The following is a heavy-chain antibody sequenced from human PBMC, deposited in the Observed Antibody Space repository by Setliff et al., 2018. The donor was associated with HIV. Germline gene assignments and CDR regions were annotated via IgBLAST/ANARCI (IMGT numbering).Heavy chain of an antibody. D-gene: IGHD1-26*01. CDR2: IHYSGTT. V-gene: IGHV4-39*01. J-gene: IGHJ5*02. CDR1: GGSAAISGNY. Sequence: SETLSLTCTVTGGSAAISGNYWGWIRLSPGKGLEWIGNIHYSGTTYYNPSLKRRVTISVDMSKNQFSLKLSSVTAADTAVYYCGRRVGNWANNWFDPWGQGTLVTVSS. CDR3: GRRVGNWANNWFDP.